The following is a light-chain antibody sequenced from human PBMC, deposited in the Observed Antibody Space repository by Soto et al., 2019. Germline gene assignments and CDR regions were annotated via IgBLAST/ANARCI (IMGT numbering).Light chain of an antibody. Sequence: QSVLTQPASMSGSPGQSITISCTGTSNDVGGYNYVSWYQQHPGKDPKLMIFEVSNRPSGVSNRFSGSKSGNTASLTISGLQAEDEAYYYCCSYTSTNSRVFGGGTKLTVL. CDR3: CSYTSTNSRV. J-gene: IGLJ3*02. V-gene: IGLV2-14*01. CDR2: EVS. CDR1: SNDVGGYNY.